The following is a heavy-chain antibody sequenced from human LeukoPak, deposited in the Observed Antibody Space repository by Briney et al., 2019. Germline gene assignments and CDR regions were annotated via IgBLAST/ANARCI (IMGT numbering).Heavy chain of an antibody. CDR3: ARMYSSGWYSPYYFDY. CDR2: ISAYNGNT. Sequence: ASVKVSCKASGYTFTSYGISWVRQAPGQGLGWMGWISAYNGNTNYAQKLQGRVTMTTDTSTSTAYMELRSLRSDDTAVYYCARMYSSGWYSPYYFDYWGQGTLVTVSS. D-gene: IGHD6-19*01. V-gene: IGHV1-18*01. CDR1: GYTFTSYG. J-gene: IGHJ4*02.